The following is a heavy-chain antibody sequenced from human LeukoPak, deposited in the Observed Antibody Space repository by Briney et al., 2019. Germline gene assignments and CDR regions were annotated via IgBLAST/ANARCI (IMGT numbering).Heavy chain of an antibody. Sequence: GRSLRLSCTTSGFTFGNRAMHWVRRVPGKGLEWVSGISWKSDTIDYADSVKGRFTVSRDNARNSLFLQMNNLRPDDTALYYCVKAKGTGSTWFADYFQHWGQGTVVTVAS. V-gene: IGHV3-9*01. CDR1: GFTFGNRA. CDR3: VKAKGTGSTWFADYFQH. D-gene: IGHD3-10*01. J-gene: IGHJ1*01. CDR2: ISWKSDTI.